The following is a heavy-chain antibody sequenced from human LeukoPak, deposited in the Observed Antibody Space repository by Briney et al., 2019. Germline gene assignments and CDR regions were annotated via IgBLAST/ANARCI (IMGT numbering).Heavy chain of an antibody. D-gene: IGHD3-22*01. CDR2: INPNSGGT. J-gene: IGHJ3*02. CDR3: ARDYYDNSGGSFDI. CDR1: GYTVTGPY. Sequence: ASVKVSCKASGYTVTGPYMHWVRLSPGQGLEWMGWINPNSGGTNYAQKFQGRVTMTMDTSISTVYMDLSRLTSDDTAVYYCARDYYDNSGGSFDIWGQGTMVTVSS. V-gene: IGHV1-2*02.